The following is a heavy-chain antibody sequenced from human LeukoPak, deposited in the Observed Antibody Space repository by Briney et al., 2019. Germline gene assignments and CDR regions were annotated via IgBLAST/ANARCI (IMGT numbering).Heavy chain of an antibody. CDR2: IYYRGST. CDR3: ARGRYIPLTL. CDR1: GGSISSDY. V-gene: IGHV4-59*12. Sequence: SETLSLTCTVSGGSISSDYWSWIRQPPGKGLEWIGYIYYRGSTNYNPSLKSRVTISVDTSKNQFSLKLSSVAAADTAVYYCARGRYIPLTLWGQGTLVTVSS. J-gene: IGHJ4*02. D-gene: IGHD1-14*01.